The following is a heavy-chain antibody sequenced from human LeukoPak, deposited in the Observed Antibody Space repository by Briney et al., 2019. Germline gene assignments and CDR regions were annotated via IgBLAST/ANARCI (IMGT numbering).Heavy chain of an antibody. J-gene: IGHJ4*02. CDR3: ARAPPPFSIDY. CDR2: ISSSSSYI. CDR1: GFTFSSYS. V-gene: IGHV3-21*01. Sequence: GGSLRLSCAASGFTFSSYSMNWVRQAPGKGLEWVSSISSSSSYIYYADSVKGQFTISRDNAKNSLYLQMNSLRAEDTAVYYCARAPPPFSIDYWGQGTLVTVSS.